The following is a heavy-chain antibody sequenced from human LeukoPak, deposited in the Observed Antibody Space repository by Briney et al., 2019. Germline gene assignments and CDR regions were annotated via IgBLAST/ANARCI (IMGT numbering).Heavy chain of an antibody. V-gene: IGHV3-21*01. J-gene: IGHJ4*02. Sequence: GGSLRLSCAASGFTFSSYSMNWVRQAPGKGLEWVSSISSRSSYIYYADSVKGRFTISRDNAKNSLYLQMNSLRAEDTAVYYCGTGYYDFWFFNYWGQGTLVTVSS. CDR2: ISSRSSYI. D-gene: IGHD3-3*01. CDR1: GFTFSSYS. CDR3: GTGYYDFWFFNY.